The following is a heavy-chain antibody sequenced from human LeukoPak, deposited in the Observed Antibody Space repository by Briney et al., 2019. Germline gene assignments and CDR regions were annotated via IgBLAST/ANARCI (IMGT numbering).Heavy chain of an antibody. D-gene: IGHD3-22*01. CDR3: ARGRRYDTSGYKTFGWYFDL. J-gene: IGHJ2*01. CDR1: GGSISSSSYY. CDR2: IYYSGST. Sequence: SETLSLTCTVSGGSISSSSYYWGWIRQPPGKGLEWIGSIYYSGSTYYNPSLKSRVTISVDTSKNQFSLKLNSVTAADTAVYSCARGRRYDTSGYKTFGWYFDLWGRGTLVIVSS. V-gene: IGHV4-39*07.